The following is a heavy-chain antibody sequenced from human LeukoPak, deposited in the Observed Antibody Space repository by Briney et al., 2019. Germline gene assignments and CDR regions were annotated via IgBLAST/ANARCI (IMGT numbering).Heavy chain of an antibody. D-gene: IGHD3-3*01. J-gene: IGHJ5*02. V-gene: IGHV1-18*01. Sequence: ASVKVSCKASGYTFTSYGISWVRQAPGQGLEWMGWISAYNGNTNYAQKLQGRVTMTTDTSTSTAYMELRSLRSDDTAVYYCARAGPGLDYDFWSGYSNWFDPWGQGTLVTVSS. CDR2: ISAYNGNT. CDR3: ARAGPGLDYDFWSGYSNWFDP. CDR1: GYTFTSYG.